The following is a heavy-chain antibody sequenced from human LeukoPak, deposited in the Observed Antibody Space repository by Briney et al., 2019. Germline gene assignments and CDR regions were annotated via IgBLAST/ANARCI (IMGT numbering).Heavy chain of an antibody. CDR1: GFTFSSYA. CDR2: ISYDGSNK. J-gene: IGHJ4*02. CDR3: VLLSLTPG. D-gene: IGHD3-10*01. V-gene: IGHV3-30*04. Sequence: GRSLRLSCAASGFTFSSYAMHWVRQAPGKGLEWVAVISYDGSNKYYADSVKGRFTISRDNSKNTLYLQMNSLRAEDTAVYYCVLLSLTPGWGQGTLVTVSS.